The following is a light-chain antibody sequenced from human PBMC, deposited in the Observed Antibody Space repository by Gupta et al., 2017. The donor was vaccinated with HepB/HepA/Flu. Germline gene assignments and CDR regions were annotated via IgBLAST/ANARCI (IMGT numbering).Light chain of an antibody. CDR2: AAS. CDR3: QKYNSAPLT. Sequence: DIRMTQSPSSLSASVGDRVTITCRASQGISNYLAWYQQKPGKVPKLLIYAASTLQSGVPSRFSGSGSGTDFTLTISTLHPEDVATYYCQKYNSAPLTFGGGTKVEIK. CDR1: QGISNY. V-gene: IGKV1-27*01. J-gene: IGKJ4*01.